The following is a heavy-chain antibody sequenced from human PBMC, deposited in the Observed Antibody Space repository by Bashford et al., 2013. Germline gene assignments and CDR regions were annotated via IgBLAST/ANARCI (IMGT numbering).Heavy chain of an antibody. Sequence: GESLKISCKGSGYSFTSYWIGWVRQMPGKGLEWMGIIYPGDSDTRYSPSFQGQVTISADKSISTAYLQWSSLKASDTAMYYCARRVIVVVPAAGSHGMDGLGPKGPTVTVSS. CDR2: IYPGDSDT. CDR1: GYSFTSYW. D-gene: IGHD2-2*01. J-gene: IGHJ6*02. V-gene: IGHV5-51*01. CDR3: ARRVIVVVPAAGSHGMDG.